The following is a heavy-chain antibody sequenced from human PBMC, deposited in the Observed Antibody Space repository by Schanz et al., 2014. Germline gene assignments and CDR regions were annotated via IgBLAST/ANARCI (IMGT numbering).Heavy chain of an antibody. CDR1: GFTFSSYA. V-gene: IGHV3-48*01. D-gene: IGHD1-26*01. Sequence: EVQLVESGGGLVQPGGSLRLSCAASGFTFSSYAMTWVRQAPGMGLEWVSYVSRSTPDIYYADSVKGRFTMSRDNAKNSVFLQMNSLRAEDTGLYFCARGGSGSHYRLDYWGQGTLVTVSS. J-gene: IGHJ4*02. CDR3: ARGGSGSHYRLDY. CDR2: VSRSTPDI.